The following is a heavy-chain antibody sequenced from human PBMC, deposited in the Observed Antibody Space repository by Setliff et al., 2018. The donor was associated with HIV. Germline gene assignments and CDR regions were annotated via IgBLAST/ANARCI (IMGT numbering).Heavy chain of an antibody. J-gene: IGHJ4*02. V-gene: IGHV4-39*01. Sequence: SETLSLTCTVSGGSISSTVYYWGWIRQPPGKGLEWIGSIYYSGSTYYNPSLESRITISMDTSKNQFSLKLSSVTAADTTVYYCARHSGLGGYYSPFDYWGPGTLVTVSS. CDR3: ARHSGLGGYYSPFDY. CDR2: IYYSGST. CDR1: GGSISSTVYY. D-gene: IGHD3-22*01.